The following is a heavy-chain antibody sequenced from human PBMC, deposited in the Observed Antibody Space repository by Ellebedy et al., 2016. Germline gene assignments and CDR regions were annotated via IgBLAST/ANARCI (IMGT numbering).Heavy chain of an antibody. V-gene: IGHV3-30*04. Sequence: GESLKISXAASGFTFSSSTMHWVLQAPGWGLDWVAGISFDGRAVHYADSVKGRFTISRDNSRSTLFLQMNSLRVEDTAVYYCRQGHYFNYWGQGTLVTVSS. CDR3: RQGHYFNY. CDR2: ISFDGRAV. CDR1: GFTFSSST. J-gene: IGHJ4*02.